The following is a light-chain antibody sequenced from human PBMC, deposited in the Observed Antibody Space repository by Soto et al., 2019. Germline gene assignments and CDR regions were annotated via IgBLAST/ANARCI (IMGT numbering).Light chain of an antibody. CDR1: ESVRRN. CDR2: YAS. Sequence: EVVMTQSPATLSVSPGERVTLSFRASESVRRNLAWYHQKPGQGPSLLIYYASTRATGVPDRFTGSGSGTEFTLTISSLQSEDFGVYHCQHYSNWPPTFGPGTKVEIK. V-gene: IGKV3-15*01. CDR3: QHYSNWPPT. J-gene: IGKJ3*01.